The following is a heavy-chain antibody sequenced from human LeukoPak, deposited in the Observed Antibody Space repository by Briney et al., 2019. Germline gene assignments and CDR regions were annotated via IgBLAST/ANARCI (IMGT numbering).Heavy chain of an antibody. CDR1: GGSISSGSYY. J-gene: IGHJ4*02. CDR3: ARDVGSGWYQSYYFDY. V-gene: IGHV4-61*02. Sequence: PSQTLSLTCTVSGGSISSGSYYWRWIRRPAGKGLEWIGRIYTSGSTNYNPSLKSRDTISVDTSKNQFSLKLSSVTAADTAVYYCARDVGSGWYQSYYFDYWGQGTLVTVSS. CDR2: IYTSGST. D-gene: IGHD6-19*01.